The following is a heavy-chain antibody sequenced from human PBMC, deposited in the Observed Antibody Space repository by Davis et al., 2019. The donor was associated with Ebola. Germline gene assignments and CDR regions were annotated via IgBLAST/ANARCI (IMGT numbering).Heavy chain of an antibody. CDR3: ARDLKDYSNYNNWFDP. J-gene: IGHJ5*02. V-gene: IGHV3-74*01. CDR2: INSDGSST. CDR1: GFTFSSYW. D-gene: IGHD4-11*01. Sequence: GESLKISCAASGFTFSSYWMHWVRHAPGKGLVWVSRINSDGSSTSYADSVKGRFTISRDNAKNTLYLQMNSLRAEDTAVYYCARDLKDYSNYNNWFDPWGQGTLVTVSS.